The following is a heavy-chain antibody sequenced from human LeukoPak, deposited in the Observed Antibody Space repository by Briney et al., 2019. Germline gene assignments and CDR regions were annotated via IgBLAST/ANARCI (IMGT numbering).Heavy chain of an antibody. CDR1: GFTFSSYD. CDR2: IGTAGDT. D-gene: IGHD4/OR15-4a*01. V-gene: IGHV3-13*01. J-gene: IGHJ3*02. Sequence: GGSLRLSCAASGFTFSSYDMHWVRQATGKGLEWVSAIGTAGDTYYPGSVKGRFTISRENAKNSLHLQMNSLRAGDTAVYYCAREGLTDDAFDIWGQGTMVTVSS. CDR3: AREGLTDDAFDI.